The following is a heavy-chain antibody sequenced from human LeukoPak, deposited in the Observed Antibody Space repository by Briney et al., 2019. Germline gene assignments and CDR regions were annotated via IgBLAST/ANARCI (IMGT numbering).Heavy chain of an antibody. Sequence: PSETLSLTCTVSGGSISSSSYYWGWIRQPPGKGLEWIGSIYYSGSTYYNPSLKSRVTISVDTSKNQFSLKLSSVTAADTAVYYCASWENYYDSSGYDDAFDIWGQGTMVTVSS. CDR3: ASWENYYDSSGYDDAFDI. D-gene: IGHD3-22*01. J-gene: IGHJ3*02. CDR2: IYYSGST. CDR1: GGSISSSSYY. V-gene: IGHV4-39*01.